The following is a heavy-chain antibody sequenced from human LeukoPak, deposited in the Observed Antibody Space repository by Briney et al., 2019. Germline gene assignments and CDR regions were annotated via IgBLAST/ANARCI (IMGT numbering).Heavy chain of an antibody. CDR2: ISAYNGNT. CDR3: ARDPPGGGQQLVPYGMDV. V-gene: IGHV1-18*01. D-gene: IGHD6-13*01. J-gene: IGHJ6*02. Sequence: EASVKVSCKASGYTFTSYGISWVRQAPGQGLEWMGWISAYNGNTNYAQKLQGRVTMTTDTSTSTAYMELRSLRSDDTAVYYCARDPPGGGQQLVPYGMDVWGQGTTVTVSS. CDR1: GYTFTSYG.